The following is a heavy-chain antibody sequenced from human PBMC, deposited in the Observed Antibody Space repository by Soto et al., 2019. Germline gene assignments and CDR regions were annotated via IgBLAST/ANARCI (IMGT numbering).Heavy chain of an antibody. CDR2: ISYDGSNK. Sequence: QVQLVESGGGVVQPGRSLRLSCAASGFTFSSYGMHWVRQAPGKGLEWLAVISYDGSNKYYADSVKGRFTISRDNSKNTLYLQMNSLRAEDTAVYYCAKDFGDSSDRGFDPWGQGTLVTVSS. V-gene: IGHV3-30*18. J-gene: IGHJ5*02. CDR3: AKDFGDSSDRGFDP. D-gene: IGHD3-22*01. CDR1: GFTFSSYG.